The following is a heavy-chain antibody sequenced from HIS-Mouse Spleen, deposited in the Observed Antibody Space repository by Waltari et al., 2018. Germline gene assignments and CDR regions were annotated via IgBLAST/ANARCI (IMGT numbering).Heavy chain of an antibody. V-gene: IGHV3-33*06. D-gene: IGHD3-10*01. CDR1: GFTFSRYG. CDR2: IWYDGSNK. Sequence: QVQLVESGGGVVQPGRSLRLSCAASGFTFSRYGMHWVRQAPGKGLEWVAVIWYDGSNKYYADSVKGRFTISRDNSKNTLYLQMNSLRAEDTAVYYCAKERDYGSGSYFDYWGQGTLVTVSS. CDR3: AKERDYGSGSYFDY. J-gene: IGHJ4*02.